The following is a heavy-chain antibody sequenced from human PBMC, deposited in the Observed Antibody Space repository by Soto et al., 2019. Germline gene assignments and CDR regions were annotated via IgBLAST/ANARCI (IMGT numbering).Heavy chain of an antibody. D-gene: IGHD2-15*01. CDR1: GFTLSTYG. Sequence: QVQLVESGGGVVQPGRSLRLSCAASGFTLSTYGMHWVRQAPGKGLEWVAVMSWDGSDEFYEETVKGRFTVSRDNSRNTLYLQMNSLRPEDTAVYYCAKEGCSGGICYGFDYWGQGTLVTVSP. V-gene: IGHV3-30*18. CDR3: AKEGCSGGICYGFDY. J-gene: IGHJ4*02. CDR2: MSWDGSDE.